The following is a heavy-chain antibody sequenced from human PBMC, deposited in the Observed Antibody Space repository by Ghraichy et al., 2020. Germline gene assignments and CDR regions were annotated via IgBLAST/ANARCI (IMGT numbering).Heavy chain of an antibody. V-gene: IGHV3-7*01. D-gene: IGHD3-10*01. CDR2: IKPDGSES. J-gene: IGHJ4*02. CDR3: ARSGGFGWDF. Sequence: GGSLRLSCTASGFTFINYWMTWVRQPQGKGLEWVTNIKPDGSESYYVDSVRGRFTFSRDNAENSLYLQMNALGADDTAVYYCARSGGFGWDFWGQGTLVTVSS. CDR1: GFTFINYW.